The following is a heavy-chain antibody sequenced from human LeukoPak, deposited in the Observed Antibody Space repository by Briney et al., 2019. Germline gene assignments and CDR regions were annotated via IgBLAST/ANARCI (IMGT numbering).Heavy chain of an antibody. Sequence: GGSLRLSCAASGFTFSSYSMNWVRQAPGKGLEWVSSISSSSSYIYYADSVKGRFTISRDNAKNSLYLQMNSLRAEDTAVYYCAALLYASDYYYYGMDVWGQGTTVTVSS. V-gene: IGHV3-21*04. CDR3: AALLYASDYYYYGMDV. CDR2: ISSSSSYI. CDR1: GFTFSSYS. D-gene: IGHD2-2*02. J-gene: IGHJ6*02.